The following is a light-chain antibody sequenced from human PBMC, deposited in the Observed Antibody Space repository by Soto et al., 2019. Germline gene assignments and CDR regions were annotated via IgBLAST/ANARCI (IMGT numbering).Light chain of an antibody. J-gene: IGKJ1*01. CDR3: QQYNTWPRT. CDR1: QSISSW. V-gene: IGKV1-5*03. CDR2: KAS. Sequence: DIQMTQSPSTLSASVGDRVTITCRASQSISSWLAWYQQKPGKAPKLLIYKASSLESGVPSRFSGIASGTEFTLTINSLQSEDCAVYYGQQYNTWPRTFGQGTKVDIK.